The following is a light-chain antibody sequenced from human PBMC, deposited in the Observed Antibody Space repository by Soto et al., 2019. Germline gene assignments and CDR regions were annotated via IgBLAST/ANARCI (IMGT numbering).Light chain of an antibody. J-gene: IGKJ3*01. V-gene: IGKV3-15*01. CDR3: QQSYSTPFT. CDR1: QSVGGD. CDR2: GAS. Sequence: ERVMTQSPATLSVSPGERATLSCRASQSVGGDLAWYQQKPGQAPRLLIYGASSRAPGIPDRFSGSGSGTDFTLTISSLQPEDFATYYCQQSYSTPFTFGPGTKVDIK.